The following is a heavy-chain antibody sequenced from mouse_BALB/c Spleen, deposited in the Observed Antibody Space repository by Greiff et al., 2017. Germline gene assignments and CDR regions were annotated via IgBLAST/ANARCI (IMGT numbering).Heavy chain of an antibody. CDR3: TRDDGCGFAY. CDR2: IYPSDSYT. J-gene: IGHJ3*01. V-gene: IGHV1-69*01. CDR1: GYTFTDYW. D-gene: IGHD2-3*01. Sequence: QVQLQQPGAELVMPGASVKMSCKASGYTFTDYWMHWVKQRPGQGLEWIGNIYPSDSYTNYNQKFKDKATLTVDKSSSTAYMQLSSPTSEDSAVYYCTRDDGCGFAYWGEGTLVTVSA.